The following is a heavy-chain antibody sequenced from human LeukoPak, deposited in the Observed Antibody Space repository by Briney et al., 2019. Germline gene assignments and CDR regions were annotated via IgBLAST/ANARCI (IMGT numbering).Heavy chain of an antibody. CDR3: AREDYYYGMDV. J-gene: IGHJ6*02. CDR2: IKQDGSEK. V-gene: IGHV3-7*01. Sequence: GGSLRLSCAASGFTFSSYAMHWVRQAPGKGLEWVANIKQDGSEKYYVDSVKGRFTISRDNAKNSLYLQMNSLRAEDTAVYYCAREDYYYGMDVWGQGTTVTVSS. CDR1: GFTFSSYA.